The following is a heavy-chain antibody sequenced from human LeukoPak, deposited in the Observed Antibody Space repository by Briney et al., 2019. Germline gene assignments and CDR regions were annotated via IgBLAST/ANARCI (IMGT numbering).Heavy chain of an antibody. CDR1: GYTFTSYD. J-gene: IGHJ6*03. Sequence: ASVNVSCKASGYTFTSYDINWVLQATGQGLEWMGWMNPNSGNTGYAQKFQGRVTMTRNTSISTAYMELSSLRSEDTAVYYCARDGGYSYGYYYYYYMDVWGKGTTVTISS. CDR2: MNPNSGNT. D-gene: IGHD5-18*01. CDR3: ARDGGYSYGYYYYYYMDV. V-gene: IGHV1-8*01.